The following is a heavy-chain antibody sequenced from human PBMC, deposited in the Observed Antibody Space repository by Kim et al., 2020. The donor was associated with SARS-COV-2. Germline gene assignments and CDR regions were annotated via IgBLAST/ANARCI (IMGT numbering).Heavy chain of an antibody. Sequence: DGSAACYADSVKGRFTNARDNDKTSLYLQMNSLRAEDTAVYYCMRGAGTYWGQGTLVIVSS. CDR2: DGSAA. CDR3: MRGAGTY. D-gene: IGHD3-10*01. J-gene: IGHJ4*02. V-gene: IGHV3-7*01.